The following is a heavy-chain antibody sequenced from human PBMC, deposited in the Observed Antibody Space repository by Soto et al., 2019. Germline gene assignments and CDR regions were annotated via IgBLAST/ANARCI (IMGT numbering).Heavy chain of an antibody. CDR1: GFTFSSYA. CDR3: AKAEGNLWLVTFYYYGMDV. CDR2: ISGSGGST. D-gene: IGHD6-19*01. J-gene: IGHJ6*02. V-gene: IGHV3-23*01. Sequence: EVQLLESGGGLVQPGGSLRLSCAASGFTFSSYAMSWVRQAPGKGLEWVSVISGSGGSTYYADSVKGRFTISRDNFKNTLYLQMNSLRAEDTAVYYCAKAEGNLWLVTFYYYGMDVWGHGTTVTVSS.